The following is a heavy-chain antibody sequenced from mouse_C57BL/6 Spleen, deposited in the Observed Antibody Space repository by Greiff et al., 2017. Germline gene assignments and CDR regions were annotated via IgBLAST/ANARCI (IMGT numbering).Heavy chain of an antibody. CDR1: GYAFSSYW. Sequence: VKLVESGAELVKPGASVKISCKASGYAFSSYWMHWVKQRPGQGLEWIGQIYPGDGDTNYNGKFKGKATLTADKSSSTAYMQLSSLTSEDSAVYFGARYGGYDYIDGWGKGTTVTVS. J-gene: IGHJ2*01. D-gene: IGHD2-3*01. CDR3: ARYGGYDYIDG. V-gene: IGHV1-80*01. CDR2: IYPGDGDT.